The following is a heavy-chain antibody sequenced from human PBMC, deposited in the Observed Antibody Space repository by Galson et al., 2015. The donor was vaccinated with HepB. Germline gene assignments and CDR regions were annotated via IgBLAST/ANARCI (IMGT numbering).Heavy chain of an antibody. CDR2: IRSKPYGGTT. CDR1: GFTFGDHA. V-gene: IGHV3-49*03. Sequence: SLRLSCATSGFTFGDHAMSWFRQAPGRGLEWIGLIRSKPYGGTTQYAASLKGRFNISRDDSKSIAYLQIDSLKTEDTAVYYCARSGTTNCYIYLPRCYVDVWGKGTTVTVSS. J-gene: IGHJ6*03. D-gene: IGHD2-2*02. CDR3: ARSGTTNCYIYLPRCYVDV.